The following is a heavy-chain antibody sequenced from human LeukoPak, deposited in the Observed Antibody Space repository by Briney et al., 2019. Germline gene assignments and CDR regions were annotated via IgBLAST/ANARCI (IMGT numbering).Heavy chain of an antibody. Sequence: GGSLRLSCAASGFTFNIFSMNWVRQAPGKGLEWVSSISSSSGYTYYTDSVKGRFTISRDNAESSLFLQMNSLRADDTAVYYCARDLGGYDGDYFDYWGQGILVTVSS. CDR3: ARDLGGYDGDYFDY. J-gene: IGHJ4*02. D-gene: IGHD5-12*01. V-gene: IGHV3-21*01. CDR1: GFTFNIFS. CDR2: ISSSSGYT.